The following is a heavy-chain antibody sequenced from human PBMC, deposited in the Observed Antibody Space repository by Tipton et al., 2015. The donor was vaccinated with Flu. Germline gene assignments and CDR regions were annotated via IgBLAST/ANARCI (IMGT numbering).Heavy chain of an antibody. D-gene: IGHD4/OR15-4a*01. CDR1: GGSVSFSY. J-gene: IGHJ3*01. V-gene: IGHV4-59*02. Sequence: TLSLTCTVSGGSVSFSYWSWIRQPPGKDLEWIGYVYYTGDTNYNPSLNSRVTISLDTSKRQFSLKLRSVTAADTAAYYCAHLGSHGAFPVWGHGTIVTVSS. CDR3: AHLGSHGAFPV. CDR2: VYYTGDT.